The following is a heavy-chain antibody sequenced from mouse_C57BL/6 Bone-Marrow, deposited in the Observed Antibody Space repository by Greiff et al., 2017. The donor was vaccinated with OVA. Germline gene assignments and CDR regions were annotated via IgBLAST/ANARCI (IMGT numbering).Heavy chain of an antibody. V-gene: IGHV3-6*01. CDR2: ISYDGSN. D-gene: IGHD3-3*01. CDR3: AREGLAWFAY. J-gene: IGHJ3*01. Sequence: DVHLVESGPGLVKPSQSLSLTCSVTGYSITSGYYWNWIRQFPGNKLEWMGYISYDGSNNYNPSLKNRISITRDTSKNQFFLKLNSVTTEDTATYYCAREGLAWFAYWGQGTLVTVSA. CDR1: GYSITSGYY.